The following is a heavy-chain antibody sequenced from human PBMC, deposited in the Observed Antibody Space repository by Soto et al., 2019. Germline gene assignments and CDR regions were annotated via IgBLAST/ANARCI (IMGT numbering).Heavy chain of an antibody. V-gene: IGHV3-33*01. D-gene: IGHD3-3*01. Sequence: GGSLRLSCAASGFTFSSYGMHWVRQAPGKGLEWVAVIWYDGSNKYYADSVKGRFTISRDNSKNTLYLQMNSLRAEDTAVYYCASTIFGGAEGGMDVWGQGTTVTVSS. CDR1: GFTFSSYG. CDR3: ASTIFGGAEGGMDV. CDR2: IWYDGSNK. J-gene: IGHJ6*02.